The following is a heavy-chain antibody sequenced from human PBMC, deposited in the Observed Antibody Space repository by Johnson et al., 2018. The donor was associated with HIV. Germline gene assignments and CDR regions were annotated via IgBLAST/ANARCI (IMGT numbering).Heavy chain of an antibody. CDR2: IRYDGSNK. D-gene: IGHD3-22*01. J-gene: IGHJ3*02. Sequence: VQLVESGGGVVQPGGSLRLSCAASGFTFSSYGMHWVHQAPGKGLEWVAFIRYDGSNKYYADSVKGRFTISRDNSKNTLYLQMNSLRAEDTAVYYCAASVYYYDSSGYFAFDIWGQGTMVTVSS. V-gene: IGHV3-30*02. CDR3: AASVYYYDSSGYFAFDI. CDR1: GFTFSSYG.